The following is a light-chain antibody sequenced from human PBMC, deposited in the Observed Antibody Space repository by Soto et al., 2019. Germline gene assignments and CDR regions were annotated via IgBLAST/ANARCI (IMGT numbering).Light chain of an antibody. CDR3: QQCYSAPIT. J-gene: IGKJ5*01. CDR2: WAS. V-gene: IGKV4-1*01. CDR1: QSVLSSTNNKNY. Sequence: DIVMTQSPDSLAVSLGERATINCKSSQSVLSSTNNKNYLAWYQQKPGQPPKLLIHWASARESGVPDRFSGSGSGTDFTLTISSLQAEDVAVYYCQQCYSAPITFGQGTRLEIK.